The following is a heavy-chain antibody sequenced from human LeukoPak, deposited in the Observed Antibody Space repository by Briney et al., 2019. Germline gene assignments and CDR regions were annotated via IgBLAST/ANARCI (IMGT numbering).Heavy chain of an antibody. Sequence: LPGGSLRLSCAASGFTFSSYAMSWVRQAPGKGLEWVSGISGSGGSTYYADSVKGRFTISRDSSKNTLSLQMNSLRAEDTAVYYCARVPGYIGYFYGMDVWGQGTTVTVSS. J-gene: IGHJ6*02. CDR1: GFTFSSYA. CDR3: ARVPGYIGYFYGMDV. V-gene: IGHV3-23*01. CDR2: ISGSGGST. D-gene: IGHD5-12*01.